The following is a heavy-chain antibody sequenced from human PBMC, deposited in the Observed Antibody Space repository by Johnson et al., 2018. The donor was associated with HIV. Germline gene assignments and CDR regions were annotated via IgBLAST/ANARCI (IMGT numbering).Heavy chain of an antibody. CDR1: GFTFSNAW. CDR3: ARVASGAFDI. Sequence: VQLVESGGGLVKPGGSLRLSCAASGFTFSNAWMSWVRQAPGKGLEWVGRIKSKTDGGTTDYAAPVKGRFTISRDDSKNTLYLQMNSLRAEDTAVYYCARVASGAFDIWGQGTMVTVSS. J-gene: IGHJ3*02. CDR2: IKSKTDGGTT. D-gene: IGHD3-3*01. V-gene: IGHV3-15*01.